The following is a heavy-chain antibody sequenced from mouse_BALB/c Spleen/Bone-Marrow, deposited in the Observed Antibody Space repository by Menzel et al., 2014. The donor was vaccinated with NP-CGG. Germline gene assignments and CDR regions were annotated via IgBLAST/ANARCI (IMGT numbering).Heavy chain of an antibody. CDR3: SRVVLAYFDF. CDR1: GYAFTNYN. V-gene: IGHV1S135*01. D-gene: IGHD1-1*02. J-gene: IGHJ2*01. CDR2: IDPYSGGT. Sequence: EVKLMESGPELVRPGASVKVSCKASGYAFTNYNMYWVKQSHGKSLEWIGYIDPYSGGTNYNQKFRGKATLTVDKSSSTAYMHLISLTSEDSAFYYCSRVVLAYFDFWGQGTTLTVSS.